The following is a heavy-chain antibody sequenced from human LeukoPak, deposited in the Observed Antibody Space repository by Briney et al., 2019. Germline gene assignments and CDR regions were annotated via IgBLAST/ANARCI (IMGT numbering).Heavy chain of an antibody. J-gene: IGHJ4*02. Sequence: SGTLSLTCAVSGGSISSSNWWSWVRQPPGKRLEWIGEIYHSGSTNYNPSLKSRVTISVDKSKNQFSLKLSSVTAADTAVYYCAREVWYDILTGYYFDYWGQGTLVTVSS. CDR2: IYHSGST. CDR1: GGSISSSNW. D-gene: IGHD3-9*01. CDR3: AREVWYDILTGYYFDY. V-gene: IGHV4-4*02.